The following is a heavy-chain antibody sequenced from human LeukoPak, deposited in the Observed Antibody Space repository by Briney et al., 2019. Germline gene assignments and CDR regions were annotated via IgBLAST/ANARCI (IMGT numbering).Heavy chain of an antibody. V-gene: IGHV4-38-2*02. CDR2: IYHSGST. J-gene: IGHJ4*02. CDR3: ASPGEDCSGGSCYSPLFDY. D-gene: IGHD2-15*01. Sequence: SETLSLTCTVSGHSISSGYYWGWIRQPPGKGLEWIGSIYHSGSTYYNPSLKSRVTISVDTSKNQFSLKLSSVTAADTAVYYCASPGEDCSGGSCYSPLFDYWGQGTLVTVSS. CDR1: GHSISSGYY.